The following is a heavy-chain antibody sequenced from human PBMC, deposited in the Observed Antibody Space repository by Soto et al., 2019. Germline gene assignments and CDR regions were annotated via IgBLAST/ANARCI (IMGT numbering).Heavy chain of an antibody. D-gene: IGHD3-16*02. V-gene: IGHV4-31*03. CDR3: ARGVIH. Sequence: QVQLQESGPGLVKPSQTLSLTCTVTGGSISCGGYYWSWIRQHPGKGLEWIGYIYYSGSTSYNPSLKSRLTISVDTSNNQFSLKLNSVTSADTAVYYCARGVIHWGQRTLVTVSS. CDR2: IYYSGST. J-gene: IGHJ4*02. CDR1: GGSISCGGYY.